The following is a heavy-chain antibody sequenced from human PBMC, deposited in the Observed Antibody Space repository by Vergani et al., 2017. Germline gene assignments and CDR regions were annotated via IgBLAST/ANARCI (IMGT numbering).Heavy chain of an antibody. J-gene: IGHJ3*02. D-gene: IGHD3-10*01. Sequence: QVQLVQSGAEVKKPGSSVKVSCKASGGTFSSYTISWVRQAPGQGLEWMGRIIPILGIANYAQKFQGRVTITADKSTSTAYMELSSLRSEDTAVYYCARDLTMVRGAGAFDIWGQGTMVTVSS. CDR2: IIPILGIA. V-gene: IGHV1-69*09. CDR1: GGTFSSYT. CDR3: ARDLTMVRGAGAFDI.